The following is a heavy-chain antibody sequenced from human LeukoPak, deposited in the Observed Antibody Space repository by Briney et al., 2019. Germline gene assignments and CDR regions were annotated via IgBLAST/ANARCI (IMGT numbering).Heavy chain of an antibody. CDR1: GGSISGYY. Sequence: SETLSLTCTVSGGSISGYYWTWIRQPPGEGLEYIGYIYYSGSTNHNPSLKSRVTISVDTSKNQFSLKLSSVTAADTAVYYCAREWAMVRGVIPPYNWFDPWGQGTLVTVSS. D-gene: IGHD3-10*01. V-gene: IGHV4-59*01. CDR2: IYYSGST. J-gene: IGHJ5*02. CDR3: AREWAMVRGVIPPYNWFDP.